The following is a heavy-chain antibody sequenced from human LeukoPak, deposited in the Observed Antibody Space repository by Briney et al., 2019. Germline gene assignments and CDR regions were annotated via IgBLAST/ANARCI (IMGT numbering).Heavy chain of an antibody. D-gene: IGHD2-2*02. Sequence: ASVKVSCTASGYSFSGHGITWVRQAPGQGLEWIGWISAYNGNTKYAQNLQGRVTMTTDISTSTAYMELRSLRSDDTAVYYCARPGADCGSAGCYTYPYYGLDVWGQGTTVTVSS. CDR3: ARPGADCGSAGCYTYPYYGLDV. CDR1: GYSFSGHG. CDR2: ISAYNGNT. J-gene: IGHJ6*02. V-gene: IGHV1-18*01.